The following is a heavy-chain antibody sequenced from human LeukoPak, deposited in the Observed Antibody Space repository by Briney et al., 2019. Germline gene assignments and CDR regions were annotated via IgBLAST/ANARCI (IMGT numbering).Heavy chain of an antibody. Sequence: GASVKVSCKASGYTFTSYYMHWVRQAPGQGLEWMGIINPSGGSTSYAQKFQGRVTMTRDTSTSTVYMELSSLRSEDTAVYYCARASNWNDEDNWFDPWGQGTLVTVSS. D-gene: IGHD1-1*01. J-gene: IGHJ5*02. CDR3: ARASNWNDEDNWFDP. V-gene: IGHV1-46*01. CDR1: GYTFTSYY. CDR2: INPSGGST.